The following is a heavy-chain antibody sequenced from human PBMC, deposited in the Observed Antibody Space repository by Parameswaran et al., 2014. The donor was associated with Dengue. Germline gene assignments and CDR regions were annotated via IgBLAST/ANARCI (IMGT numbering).Heavy chain of an antibody. CDR3: AREFYGDYDAFDI. Sequence: KGLEWIGYIYYSGSTYYNPSLKSRVTISVDTSKNQFSLKLSSVTAADTAVYYCAREFYGDYDAFDIWGQGTMVTVSS. V-gene: IGHV4-30-4*01. J-gene: IGHJ3*02. D-gene: IGHD4-17*01. CDR2: IYYSGST.